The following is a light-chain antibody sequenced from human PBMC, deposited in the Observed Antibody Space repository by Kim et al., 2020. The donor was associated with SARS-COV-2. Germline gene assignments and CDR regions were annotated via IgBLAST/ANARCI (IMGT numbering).Light chain of an antibody. CDR2: DTG. CDR1: TGSVTPTQY. CDR3: LLSFSGIRV. V-gene: IGLV7-46*01. J-gene: IGLJ3*02. Sequence: PGETVPLPCASRTGSVTPTQYPYWFQKKPGEVPRTLIFDTGSRHSWTPARFSGSLSGDKAVLTLAGAQPEDEGDYYCLLSFSGIRVFGGGTQLTVL.